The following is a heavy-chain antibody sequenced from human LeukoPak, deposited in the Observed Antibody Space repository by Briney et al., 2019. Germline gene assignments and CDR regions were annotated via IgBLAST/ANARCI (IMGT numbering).Heavy chain of an antibody. CDR2: IKSITDGGTR. J-gene: IGHJ4*02. D-gene: IGHD6-19*01. CDR3: ARDFSSGYDY. CDR1: GFTFSNTW. V-gene: IGHV3-15*01. Sequence: PGGSLRLSCVASGFTFSNTWMTWVRQAPGKGLEWVGRIKSITDGGTRDYAAPVKDRFTISRDNAKNSLYLQMNSLRAEDTAVYYCARDFSSGYDYWGQGTLVTVSS.